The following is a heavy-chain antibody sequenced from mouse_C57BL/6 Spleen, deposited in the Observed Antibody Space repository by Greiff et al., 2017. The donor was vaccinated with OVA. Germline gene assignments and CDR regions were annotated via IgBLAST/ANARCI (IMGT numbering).Heavy chain of an antibody. CDR1: GFTFSDYG. J-gene: IGHJ3*01. V-gene: IGHV5-17*01. D-gene: IGHD2-1*01. CDR2: ISSGSSTI. CDR3: ARPYGNSQAWFAY. Sequence: EVKVVESGGGLVKPGGSLKLSCAASGFTFSDYGMHWVRQAPEKGLEWVAYISSGSSTIYYADTVKGRFTISRDNAKNTLFLQMTSLRSEDTAMYYCARPYGNSQAWFAYWGQGTLVTVSA.